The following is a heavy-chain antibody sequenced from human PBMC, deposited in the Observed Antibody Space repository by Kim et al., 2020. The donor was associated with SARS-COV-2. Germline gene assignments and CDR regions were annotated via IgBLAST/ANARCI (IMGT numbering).Heavy chain of an antibody. V-gene: IGHV4-39*01. CDR3: ARQPAKNYGDPSYYFDY. J-gene: IGHJ4*02. D-gene: IGHD4-17*01. Sequence: LKSRVTISVDTSKYQFSLKLSSVTDADTAVYYCARQPAKNYGDPSYYFDYWGQGTLVTVSS.